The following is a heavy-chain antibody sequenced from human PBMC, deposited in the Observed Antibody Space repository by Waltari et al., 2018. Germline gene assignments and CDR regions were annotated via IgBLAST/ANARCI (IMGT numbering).Heavy chain of an antibody. CDR1: GGSFSGYY. CDR2: INHSGST. CDR3: ARGLGYGSRRYYFDY. D-gene: IGHD3-10*01. V-gene: IGHV4-34*01. J-gene: IGHJ4*02. Sequence: QVQLQQWGAGLLKPSETLSLTCAVYGGSFSGYYWSWIRQPPGKGLEWIGEINHSGSTTHNPSRKVRFTISVGTSKNLFSLKRSSVTAADTAVYYCARGLGYGSRRYYFDYWGQGTLVTVSS.